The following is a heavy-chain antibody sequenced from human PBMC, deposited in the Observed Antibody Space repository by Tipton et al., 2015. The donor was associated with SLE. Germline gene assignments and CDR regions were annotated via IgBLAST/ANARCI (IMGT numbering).Heavy chain of an antibody. CDR1: GGSISGYY. CDR2: IYHSGST. V-gene: IGHV4-59*12. Sequence: TLSLTCTVSGGSISGYYWNWIRQPPGKGLEWIGYIYHSGSTYYNPSLKSRVTISVDRSKNQFSLKLSSVTAADTAVYYCARSPVSGYYGMDVWGQGTTVTVSS. CDR3: ARSPVSGYYGMDV. J-gene: IGHJ6*02. D-gene: IGHD3-10*01.